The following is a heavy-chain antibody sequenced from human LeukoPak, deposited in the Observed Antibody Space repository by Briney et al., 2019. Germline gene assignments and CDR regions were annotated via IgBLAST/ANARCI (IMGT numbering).Heavy chain of an antibody. Sequence: PSETLSLTCTVSGGSISSSSNYWGWIRQPPGKGLEWIGSIFYSGSTHYNPSLKGRVTISVDTSRNQFSLQLSSVTAADTAVYYCAGEMGLEDAFDIWGQGTKVTVSS. CDR2: IFYSGST. V-gene: IGHV4-39*01. CDR3: AGEMGLEDAFDI. CDR1: GGSISSSSNY. J-gene: IGHJ3*02. D-gene: IGHD2-8*01.